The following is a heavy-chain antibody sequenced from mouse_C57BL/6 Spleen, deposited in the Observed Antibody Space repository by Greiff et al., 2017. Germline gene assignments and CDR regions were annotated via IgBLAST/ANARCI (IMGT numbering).Heavy chain of an antibody. Sequence: LVESGAELVRPGASVTLSCKASGYTFTDYEMHWVKQTPVHGLEWIGAIDPETGGTAYNQKFKGKAILTADKSSSTAYMELRSLTSEDSAVYYCTRVRGWFLDYWGQGTTLTVSS. D-gene: IGHD2-3*01. J-gene: IGHJ2*01. CDR2: IDPETGGT. V-gene: IGHV1-15*01. CDR3: TRVRGWFLDY. CDR1: GYTFTDYE.